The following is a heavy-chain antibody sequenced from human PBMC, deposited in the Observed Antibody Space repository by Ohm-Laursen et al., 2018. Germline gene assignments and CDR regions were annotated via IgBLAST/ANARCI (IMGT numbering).Heavy chain of an antibody. CDR2: ISPNSGVT. J-gene: IGHJ3*02. CDR3: AREGVIATNINQGNDAFDI. D-gene: IGHD2-21*01. CDR1: GYTFTGYY. V-gene: IGHV1-2*02. Sequence: GASVKVSCKASGYTFTGYYMHWVRQAPGQGLEWMGWISPNSGVTNYAQKFQGRVTMTRDTSINTAYMELSGLRSDDTAVYYCAREGVIATNINQGNDAFDIWGQGAMVTVSS.